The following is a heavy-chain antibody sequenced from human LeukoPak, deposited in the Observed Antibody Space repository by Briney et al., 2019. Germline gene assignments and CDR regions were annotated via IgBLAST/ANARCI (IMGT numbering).Heavy chain of an antibody. CDR2: INAGNGNT. Sequence: GASVKVSCKASGYTFTSYAMYWVRQAPGQRLEWMGWINAGNGNTKYSQKFQGRVTITRDTSASTAYMELSSLRSEDTAVYYCARDSELRYFDYWGQGTLVTVSS. V-gene: IGHV1-3*01. J-gene: IGHJ4*02. D-gene: IGHD3-9*01. CDR3: ARDSELRYFDY. CDR1: GYTFTSYA.